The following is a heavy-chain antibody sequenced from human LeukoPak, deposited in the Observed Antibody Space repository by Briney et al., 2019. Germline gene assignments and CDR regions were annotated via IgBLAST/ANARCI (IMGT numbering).Heavy chain of an antibody. J-gene: IGHJ4*02. CDR1: GFTFSSYW. CDR2: IKQDGSEK. Sequence: GRSLSLSCAASGFTFSSYWMSWVRQAPGKGLERVANIKQDGSEKYYVDSVKGRFTISRDNAKNSLYLQMNSLRAEDTAVYYCARGLSGYYYGSGSYYHFDYWGQGTLVTVSS. D-gene: IGHD3-10*01. V-gene: IGHV3-7*03. CDR3: ARGLSGYYYGSGSYYHFDY.